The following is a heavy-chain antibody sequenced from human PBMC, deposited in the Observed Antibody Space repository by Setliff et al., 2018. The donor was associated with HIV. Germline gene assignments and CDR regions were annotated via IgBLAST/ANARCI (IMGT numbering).Heavy chain of an antibody. Sequence: SSETLSLTCTVSGGSISSYYWSWIRQPPGKGLEWIGYIYTSGSTNYNPSLKSRVTISVDTSKNQFSLKLSSVTAADTAVYYCARSSFWSGYSEYFQHWGQGTLVTVSS. J-gene: IGHJ1*01. CDR1: GGSISSYY. V-gene: IGHV4-4*08. CDR3: ARSSFWSGYSEYFQH. D-gene: IGHD3-3*01. CDR2: IYTSGST.